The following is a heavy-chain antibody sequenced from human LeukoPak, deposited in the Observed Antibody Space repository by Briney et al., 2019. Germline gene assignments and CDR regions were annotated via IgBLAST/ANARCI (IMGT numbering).Heavy chain of an antibody. V-gene: IGHV4-39*01. CDR3: ARNPPNHYDSSGRMGAFDV. Sequence: SETLSLTCVVSGGFISSGGYYWGWIRHPPEKGLEWIGSVHHSGITYYNTSLKSRVTISVDKSKNQFSLELTSVTAADTAVYSCARNPPNHYDSSGRMGAFDVWGQGTMVTVSS. D-gene: IGHD3-22*01. J-gene: IGHJ3*01. CDR1: GGFISSGGYY. CDR2: VHHSGIT.